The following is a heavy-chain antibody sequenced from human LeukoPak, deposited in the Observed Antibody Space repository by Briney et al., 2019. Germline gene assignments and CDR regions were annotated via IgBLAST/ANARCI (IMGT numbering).Heavy chain of an antibody. CDR1: GYSFNTYW. CDR2: IYPGDSDT. D-gene: IGHD2-21*01. J-gene: IGHJ4*02. Sequence: GESLKISCQGSGYSFNTYWIAWVRQMPGKGLEWMGIIYPGDSDTRYSPSFQGQITMSADKSINTAYLRWSSLKASGTAMYYCAGAYYCGGGGCKLEYWGQGTLVTVSS. V-gene: IGHV5-51*01. CDR3: AGAYYCGGGGCKLEY.